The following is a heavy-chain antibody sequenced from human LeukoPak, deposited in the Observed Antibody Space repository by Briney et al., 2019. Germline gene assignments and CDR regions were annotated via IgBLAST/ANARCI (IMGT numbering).Heavy chain of an antibody. CDR3: ARSVRGVIVDYYGMDV. J-gene: IGHJ6*02. Sequence: GESLNISCKGSGYSFTSYWIGWVRQMPGKGLEWMGIIYPGDSDTRYSPSFQGQVTISADKSISTAYLQWSSLKASDTAMYYCARSVRGVIVDYYGMDVWGQGTTVTVSS. CDR1: GYSFTSYW. CDR2: IYPGDSDT. D-gene: IGHD3-10*01. V-gene: IGHV5-51*01.